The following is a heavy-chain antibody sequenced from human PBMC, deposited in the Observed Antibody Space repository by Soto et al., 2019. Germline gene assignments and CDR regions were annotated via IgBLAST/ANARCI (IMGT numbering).Heavy chain of an antibody. D-gene: IGHD4-17*01. J-gene: IGHJ5*02. V-gene: IGHV3-48*01. CDR3: AGEADYLNWFDP. CDR1: GFTFSSYS. CDR2: ISSSSSTI. Sequence: EVQLVESGGGLVQPGGSLRLSCAASGFTFSSYSMNWVRQAPGKGLEWVLYISSSSSTIYYADSVKGRFTISRDNAKNSLYLQMNSLRAEDTAVYYCAGEADYLNWFDPWGQGTLGTVSS.